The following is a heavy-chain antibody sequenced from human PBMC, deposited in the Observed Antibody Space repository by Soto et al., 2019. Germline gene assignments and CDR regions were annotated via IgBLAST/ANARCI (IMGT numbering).Heavy chain of an antibody. J-gene: IGHJ4*02. Sequence: PGGSLRLSCAASGFTFSSYAMSWVRQAPGKGLEWVSAISGSGGSTYYADSVKGRFTISRDNSKNTLYLQMNSLRAEDTAVYYCAKDSLRYFGPGGFDYRGQGTLVTVAS. D-gene: IGHD3-9*01. CDR2: ISGSGGST. CDR3: AKDSLRYFGPGGFDY. V-gene: IGHV3-23*01. CDR1: GFTFSSYA.